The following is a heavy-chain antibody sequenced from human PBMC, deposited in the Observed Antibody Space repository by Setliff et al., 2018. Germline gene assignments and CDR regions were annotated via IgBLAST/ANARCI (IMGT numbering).Heavy chain of an antibody. CDR1: GYTFTNFG. D-gene: IGHD3-10*01. V-gene: IGHV1-18*01. J-gene: IGHJ4*02. Sequence: ASVKVSCKASGYTFTNFGITWVRQAPGQGLEWMGWININNFNTKYAQKLQDRVTMTTDTSTSTAYMDLRSLRSDDTAMYYCATWLVAYFASGTFPFWGQGTRVTVSS. CDR2: ININNFNT. CDR3: ATWLVAYFASGTFPF.